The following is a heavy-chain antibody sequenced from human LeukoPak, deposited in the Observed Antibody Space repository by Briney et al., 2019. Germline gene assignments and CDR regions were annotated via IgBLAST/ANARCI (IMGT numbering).Heavy chain of an antibody. J-gene: IGHJ4*02. V-gene: IGHV3-74*01. Sequence: GGSLRLSCAASGFSFSSYLMHWIRQVPGKGLVWVSRINTDGSDITYADSVKGRFTISRDNAKNTLYLQMNSLRAEDTAVYYCARTGNLLDYWGQGTLVTVSS. D-gene: IGHD1-7*01. CDR2: INTDGSDI. CDR1: GFSFSSYL. CDR3: ARTGNLLDY.